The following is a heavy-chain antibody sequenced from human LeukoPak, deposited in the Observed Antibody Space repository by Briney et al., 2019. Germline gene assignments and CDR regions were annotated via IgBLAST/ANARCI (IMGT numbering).Heavy chain of an antibody. D-gene: IGHD1-14*01. Sequence: PGASLQISSKGSGYGFTNSWIDYLRQMPGQGPEWIGIIHPGDSDTRYSPSFQGQVTISVDKSVTTAYLQCSSLKASDTAMYFCAGLPHRYFHFWGQGTLVTVSS. J-gene: IGHJ4*02. V-gene: IGHV5-51*01. CDR3: AGLPHRYFHF. CDR1: GYGFTNSW. CDR2: IHPGDSDT.